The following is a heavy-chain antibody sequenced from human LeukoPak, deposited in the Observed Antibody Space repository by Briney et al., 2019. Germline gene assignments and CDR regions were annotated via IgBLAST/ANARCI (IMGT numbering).Heavy chain of an antibody. CDR1: GYTFTGYY. Sequence: ASVKVSCKASGYTFTGYYTHWVRQAPGQGLEWMGWINPNSGGTNYAQKFQGRLTMTRDTSISTAYMELSRLRSDDTAVYYCARDYSGSTSWYIYDYWGQGTLVTVSS. J-gene: IGHJ4*02. D-gene: IGHD2-2*02. V-gene: IGHV1-2*02. CDR3: ARDYSGSTSWYIYDY. CDR2: INPNSGGT.